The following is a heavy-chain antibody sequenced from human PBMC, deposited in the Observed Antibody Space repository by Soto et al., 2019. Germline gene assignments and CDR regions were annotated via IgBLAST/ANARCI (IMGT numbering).Heavy chain of an antibody. D-gene: IGHD3-16*01. CDR3: AREGEMPYYYYGLDV. CDR2: IRAYNGNT. CDR1: GYTFTSYG. V-gene: IGHV1-18*01. J-gene: IGHJ6*02. Sequence: ASVKVSCKASGYTFTSYGISWVRQAPGRGLEWMGWIRAYNGNTNYAQKLQGRVTMTTDTSTSTAYMELRSLRSDDTAVYYCAREGEMPYYYYGLDVWGQGTTVTVSS.